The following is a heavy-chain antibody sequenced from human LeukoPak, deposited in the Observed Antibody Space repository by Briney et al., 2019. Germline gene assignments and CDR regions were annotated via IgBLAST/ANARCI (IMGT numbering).Heavy chain of an antibody. Sequence: GGSLRLSCAASGFTFSSYWMSWVRQAPGKGLEWVANIKQDGSEKYYVDSVKGRFTICRDNAKNSLYLQMNSLRAEDTAVYYCARDADVLRYFDWPLNGAFDIWGQGTMVTVSS. CDR2: IKQDGSEK. D-gene: IGHD3-9*01. CDR1: GFTFSSYW. V-gene: IGHV3-7*01. J-gene: IGHJ3*02. CDR3: ARDADVLRYFDWPLNGAFDI.